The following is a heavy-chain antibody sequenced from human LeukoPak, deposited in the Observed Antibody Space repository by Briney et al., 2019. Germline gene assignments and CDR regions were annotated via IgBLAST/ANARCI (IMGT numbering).Heavy chain of an antibody. CDR2: IYPGDSDT. CDR3: ARAPGYCSSTSCNDYYYYGMDV. V-gene: IGHV5-51*01. CDR1: GYSFTSYW. D-gene: IGHD2-2*01. J-gene: IGHJ6*02. Sequence: GESLQISRQGSGYSFTSYWIGWVRQMPGKGLEWMGIIYPGDSDTRYSPSFQGQVTISADKSISTAYLQWSSLKASDTAMYYCARAPGYCSSTSCNDYYYYGMDVWGQGTTVTVSS.